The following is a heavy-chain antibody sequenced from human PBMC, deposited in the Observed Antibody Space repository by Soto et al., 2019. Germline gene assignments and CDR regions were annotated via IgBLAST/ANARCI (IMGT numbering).Heavy chain of an antibody. CDR3: AKDKAGRWLQNCDY. V-gene: IGHV3-30*18. Sequence: LRLSCAASGFTFSSYGMHWVRQAPGKGLEWVAVISYDGSNKYYADSVKGRFTISRDNSKNTLYLQMNSLRAEDTAVYYCAKDKAGRWLQNCDYWGQGTLVTVSS. J-gene: IGHJ4*02. D-gene: IGHD5-12*01. CDR2: ISYDGSNK. CDR1: GFTFSSYG.